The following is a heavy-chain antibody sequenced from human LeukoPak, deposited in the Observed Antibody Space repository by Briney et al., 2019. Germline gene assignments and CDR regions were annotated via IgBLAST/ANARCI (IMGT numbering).Heavy chain of an antibody. CDR2: IIPIFGTA. V-gene: IGHV1-69*06. CDR1: GGTFSSYA. CDR3: ARGTSSNYDILTGYYNVRQDAFDI. Sequence: SVKVSCKASGGTFSSYAISWVRQAPGQGLEWMGGIIPIFGTANYAQKFQGRVTITADKSTSTAYMGLSSLRSEDTAVYYCARGTSSNYDILTGYYNVRQDAFDIWGQGTMVTVSS. J-gene: IGHJ3*02. D-gene: IGHD3-9*01.